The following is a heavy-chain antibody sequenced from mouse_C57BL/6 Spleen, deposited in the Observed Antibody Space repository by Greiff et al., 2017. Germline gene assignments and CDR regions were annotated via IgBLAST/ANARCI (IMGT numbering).Heavy chain of an antibody. CDR2: IYPGDGDT. CDR3: AREDPNWDLAWFAY. D-gene: IGHD4-1*01. J-gene: IGHJ3*01. CDR1: GYAFSSSW. Sequence: VKLMESGPELVKPGASVKISCKASGYAFSSSWMNWVKQRPGKGLEWIGRIYPGDGDTNYNGKFKGKATLTADKSSSTAYMQLSSLTSEDSAVYFWAREDPNWDLAWFAYWGQGTLVTVSA. V-gene: IGHV1-82*01.